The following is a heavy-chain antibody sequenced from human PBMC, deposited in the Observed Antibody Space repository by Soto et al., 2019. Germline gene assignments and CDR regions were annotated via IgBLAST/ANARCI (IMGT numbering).Heavy chain of an antibody. Sequence: SQTLSLTCAISGDSVSSNSGTWNWIRQSPSRGPEWLGRTYYRSKWYNDYGVSVKSRITIDLDTSKNQFSLQLNSVTPEDTAVYYCARDPEYFYDSGGTRYYYQYGMDVWGQGTTVTVSS. V-gene: IGHV6-1*01. J-gene: IGHJ6*02. CDR3: ARDPEYFYDSGGTRYYYQYGMDV. D-gene: IGHD3-22*01. CDR1: GDSVSSNSGT. CDR2: TYYRSKWYN.